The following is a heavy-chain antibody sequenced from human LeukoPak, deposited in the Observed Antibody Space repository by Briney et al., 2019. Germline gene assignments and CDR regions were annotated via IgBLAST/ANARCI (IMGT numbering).Heavy chain of an antibody. D-gene: IGHD6-6*01. V-gene: IGHV3-30*04. CDR3: ARGPNSNWSGLDF. CDR2: ISDDGNDK. Sequence: GGSLRLSCAASGFTFSNSAMHWVRQAPDKGLEWVAVISDDGNDKYYEDSVKGRFTVSRDNAKNTLYLQVNNLRAEDTAVYYCARGPNSNWSGLDFWGQGTLLTVSS. J-gene: IGHJ4*02. CDR1: GFTFSNSA.